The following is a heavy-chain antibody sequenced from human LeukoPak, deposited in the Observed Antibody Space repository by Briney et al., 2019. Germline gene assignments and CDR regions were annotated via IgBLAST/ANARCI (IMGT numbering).Heavy chain of an antibody. V-gene: IGHV1-2*02. D-gene: IGHD2-8*01. J-gene: IGHJ6*03. CDR2: INPGGGVT. CDR1: GYSFTGYY. Sequence: AASVKVSCKASGYSFTGYYLHWVRQAPGQGLEWMGWINPGGGVTKFAQRFQGRVTMTTDKSINTVYMELSRLTSDDTAVYFCARGPNHYYYMDVWGTGTTVTVSS. CDR3: ARGPNHYYYMDV.